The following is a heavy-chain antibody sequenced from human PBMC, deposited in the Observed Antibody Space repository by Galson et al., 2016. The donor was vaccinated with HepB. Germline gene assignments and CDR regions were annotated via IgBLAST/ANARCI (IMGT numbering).Heavy chain of an antibody. D-gene: IGHD3-3*01. CDR1: GFTFRNYW. Sequence: SLRLSCAASGFTFRNYWMSWVRQAPGKGLEWVGNIKHDGSETYYMESLKGRFTISRDNDKKSLYLQMDSLRVEDTAMYYCTRPPEGEWLSGAYWGQGTLVTV. CDR2: IKHDGSET. J-gene: IGHJ4*02. V-gene: IGHV3-7*03. CDR3: TRPPEGEWLSGAY.